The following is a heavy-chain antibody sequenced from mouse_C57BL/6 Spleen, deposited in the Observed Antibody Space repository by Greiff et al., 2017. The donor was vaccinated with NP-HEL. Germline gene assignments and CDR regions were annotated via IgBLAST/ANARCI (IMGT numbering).Heavy chain of an antibody. D-gene: IGHD1-1*01. J-gene: IGHJ4*01. Sequence: EVNLVESGGGLVKPGGSLKLSCAATGFTFSDYGMHWVRQAPEKGLEWVAYISSGSSTIYYADTVKGRFTISRDNAKNTLFLQMTSLRSEDTAMYYCARGGSSYRDAMDYWGQGTSVTVSS. V-gene: IGHV5-17*01. CDR1: GFTFSDYG. CDR2: ISSGSSTI. CDR3: ARGGSSYRDAMDY.